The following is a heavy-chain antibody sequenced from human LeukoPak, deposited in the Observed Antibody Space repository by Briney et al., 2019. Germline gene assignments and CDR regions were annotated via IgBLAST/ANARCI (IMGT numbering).Heavy chain of an antibody. D-gene: IGHD6-13*01. V-gene: IGHV4-30-2*01. CDR1: GGSISSGGYY. J-gene: IGHJ5*02. CDR3: ARGSIAAALGKGDYNWFDP. Sequence: SQTLSLTCTVSGGSISSGGYYWSWIRQPPGKGLEWIGYIYHSGSTYYNPSLKSRVTISVDRSKNQFSLKLSSVIAADTAVYYCARGSIAAALGKGDYNWFDPWGQGTLVTVSS. CDR2: IYHSGST.